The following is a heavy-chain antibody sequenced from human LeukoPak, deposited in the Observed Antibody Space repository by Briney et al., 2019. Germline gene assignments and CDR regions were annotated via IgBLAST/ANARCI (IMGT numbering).Heavy chain of an antibody. Sequence: GESLKISCKGSGYSFPNYWIGWVRQMPGQGLEWMGIIYPADSDTRYSPAFQGQVTISADKSITTAYLQWSSLQASDTAIYFRARVVVVTATHWYFDLWGRGSLVTVFS. CDR3: ARVVVVTATHWYFDL. D-gene: IGHD2-21*02. CDR1: GYSFPNYW. J-gene: IGHJ2*01. CDR2: IYPADSDT. V-gene: IGHV5-51*01.